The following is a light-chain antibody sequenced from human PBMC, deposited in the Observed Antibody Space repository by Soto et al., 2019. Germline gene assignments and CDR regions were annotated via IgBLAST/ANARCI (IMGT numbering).Light chain of an antibody. J-gene: IGLJ2*01. CDR2: DVR. CDR3: SSYTISSTVV. V-gene: IGLV2-14*01. Sequence: QSVLTQPASVSGSPGQSITISCTGTSSDVGGYNYVSWYQQHPGKAPKLMIYDVRNRPSGVSSRFSGSKSGNTASLSISGLQPEDEADYYCSSYTISSTVVFGGGTKVTVL. CDR1: SSDVGGYNY.